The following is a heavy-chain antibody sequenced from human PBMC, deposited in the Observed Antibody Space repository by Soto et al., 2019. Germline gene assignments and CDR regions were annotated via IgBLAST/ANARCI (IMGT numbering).Heavy chain of an antibody. Sequence: QVQLQESGPGLVKPSETLSLACSVSGGSISSYYWSWIRQPPGKGLEWIGYIYYSGRTNYKHSLKSRVPLSVDTSKTQFSLKLSSVTAADTAVYYCASGVMRTSPYLWSWGQGTLVTVSS. D-gene: IGHD3-3*01. CDR3: ASGVMRTSPYLWS. CDR1: GGSISSYY. J-gene: IGHJ4*02. CDR2: IYYSGRT. V-gene: IGHV4-59*01.